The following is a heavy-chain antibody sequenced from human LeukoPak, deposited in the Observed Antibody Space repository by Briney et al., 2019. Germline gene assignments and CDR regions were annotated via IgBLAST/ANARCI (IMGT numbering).Heavy chain of an antibody. Sequence: PGGSLRLSCAASGFTFSDYYMSWIRQAPGKGLELVSYISSSGSTIYYADSVKGRFTISRDNAKNSLYLQMNSLRAEDTAVYYCARDQKVQWLGLDYWGQGTLVTVSS. J-gene: IGHJ4*02. V-gene: IGHV3-11*01. CDR3: ARDQKVQWLGLDY. CDR2: ISSSGSTI. CDR1: GFTFSDYY. D-gene: IGHD6-19*01.